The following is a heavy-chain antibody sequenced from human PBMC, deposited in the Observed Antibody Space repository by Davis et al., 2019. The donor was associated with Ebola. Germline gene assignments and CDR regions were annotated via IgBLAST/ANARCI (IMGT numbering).Heavy chain of an antibody. CDR1: GGTFSSYA. CDR3: ARVGYFDSSGYYDDS. V-gene: IGHV1-2*06. CDR2: INPNSGGT. J-gene: IGHJ4*02. D-gene: IGHD3-22*01. Sequence: AASVKVSCKASGGTFSSYAISWVRQAPGQGLEWMGRINPNSGGTNYAQKFQGRVTMTRDTSISTAYMELSSLRSEDTAVYYCARVGYFDSSGYYDDSWGQGTLVTVSS.